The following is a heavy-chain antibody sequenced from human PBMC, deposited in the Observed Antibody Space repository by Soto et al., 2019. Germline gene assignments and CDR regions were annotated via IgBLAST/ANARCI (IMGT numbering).Heavy chain of an antibody. V-gene: IGHV3-23*01. D-gene: IGHD6-19*01. CDR3: AKDRSSGWYTPGDY. Sequence: EVQLLESGGGLVQPGGSLRLSCAASGFTFSSDAMSWVRQAPGNGLEWVSAISGSGGSTYYADSVKGRFTISRDNSKNTLYLQMNSLRAEDTAVYYCAKDRSSGWYTPGDYWGQGTLVTVSS. J-gene: IGHJ4*02. CDR2: ISGSGGST. CDR1: GFTFSSDA.